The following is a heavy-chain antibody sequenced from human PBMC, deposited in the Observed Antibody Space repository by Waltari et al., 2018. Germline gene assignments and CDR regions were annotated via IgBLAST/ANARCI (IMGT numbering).Heavy chain of an antibody. CDR2: INHSGST. V-gene: IGHV4-34*01. Sequence: QVQLQQWGAGLLKPSETLSLTCAVYGGSFSGYYWSWIRRPPGKGLEWIGEINHSGSTNYNPSLKSRVTISVDTSKNQFSLKLSSVTAADTAVYYCARGVRIFGVVIIPSWFDPWGQGTLVTVSS. D-gene: IGHD3-3*01. CDR1: GGSFSGYY. J-gene: IGHJ5*02. CDR3: ARGVRIFGVVIIPSWFDP.